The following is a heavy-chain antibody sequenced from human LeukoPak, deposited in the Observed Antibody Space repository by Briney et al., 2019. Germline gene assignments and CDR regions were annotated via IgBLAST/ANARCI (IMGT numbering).Heavy chain of an antibody. J-gene: IGHJ5*02. CDR3: ARAGGPVQKSDIVVVVAATWFDP. CDR2: IIPILGIA. D-gene: IGHD2-15*01. V-gene: IGHV1-69*04. CDR1: GGTFSSYA. Sequence: GASVKVSCKASGGTFSSYAISWVRQAPGQGLEWIGRIIPILGIANYAQKFQSRVTITADKSTSTAYMELSSLRSEDTAVYYCARAGGPVQKSDIVVVVAATWFDPWGQGTLVTVSS.